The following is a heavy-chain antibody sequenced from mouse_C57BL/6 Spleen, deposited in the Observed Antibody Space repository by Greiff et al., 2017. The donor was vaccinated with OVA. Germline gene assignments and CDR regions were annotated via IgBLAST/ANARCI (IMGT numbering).Heavy chain of an antibody. CDR3: ARSYYGSSYHWYFDV. CDR2: IDPEDGET. V-gene: IGHV14-2*01. D-gene: IGHD1-1*01. J-gene: IGHJ1*03. CDR1: GFNIKDYY. Sequence: EVQLQQSGAELVKPGASVKLSCTASGFNIKDYYMHWVKQRTEQGLEWIGRIDPEDGETKYAPKFPGKATITADTSSNTAYLQLSSLTSEDTAVYYCARSYYGSSYHWYFDVWGTGTTVTVSS.